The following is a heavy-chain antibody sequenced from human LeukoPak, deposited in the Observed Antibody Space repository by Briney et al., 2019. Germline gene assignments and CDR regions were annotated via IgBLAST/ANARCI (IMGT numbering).Heavy chain of an antibody. CDR3: AKDRAGGSGSFFDY. J-gene: IGHJ4*02. V-gene: IGHV3-9*01. Sequence: GGSLRLSCAASGFTFDDYAMHWVRQAPGQGLEWVSGISWNSGSIGYADSVKGRVTISRDNAKNSLYLQVNSLRAEDTALYYCAKDRAGGSGSFFDYWGQGTLVTVSS. CDR1: GFTFDDYA. CDR2: ISWNSGSI. D-gene: IGHD1-26*01.